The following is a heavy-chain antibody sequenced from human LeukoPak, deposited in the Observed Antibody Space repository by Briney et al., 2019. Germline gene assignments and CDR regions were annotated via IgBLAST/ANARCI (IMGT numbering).Heavy chain of an antibody. CDR2: INPNSGGT. CDR3: AAVFGSGYYYYFDY. J-gene: IGHJ4*02. CDR1: GYTFTGYY. D-gene: IGHD3-22*01. Sequence: ASVKVSCKASGYTFTGYYMHWVRQAPGQGLEWMGWINPNSGGTNYAQKFRGRVTITRDMSTSTAYMELSSLRSEDTALYYCAAVFGSGYYYYFDYWGQGSLVTVSS. V-gene: IGHV1-2*02.